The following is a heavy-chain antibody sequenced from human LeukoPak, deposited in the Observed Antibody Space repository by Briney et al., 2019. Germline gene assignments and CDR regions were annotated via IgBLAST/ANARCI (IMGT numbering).Heavy chain of an antibody. D-gene: IGHD6-19*01. J-gene: IGHJ5*02. CDR3: AREGQWLPDWFDP. CDR2: IHYSGST. Sequence: PSETLSLTCTVSGGSISGYHWSWIRQPPGQGLEWIGYIHYSGSTNYNPSLKGRVTISLDMSKNQFSLKLNSMTAADTAVYYCAREGQWLPDWFDPWGQGTLVTVSS. V-gene: IGHV4-59*01. CDR1: GGSISGYH.